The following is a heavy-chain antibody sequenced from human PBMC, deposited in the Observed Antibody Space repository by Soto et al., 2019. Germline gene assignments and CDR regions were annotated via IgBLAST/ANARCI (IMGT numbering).Heavy chain of an antibody. D-gene: IGHD3-10*01. Sequence: EVQLVETGGGLIQPGGSLRLSCAASGFIVSSNYMSWVRQAPGKGLEWVSVFYSGGRTYYAASVKGRFTISRDTSQNTLYLQMNGLRADDTAVYYCARVRRGYYGSGSYYLDYLGRGTLVTVSS. J-gene: IGHJ4*02. CDR1: GFIVSSNY. V-gene: IGHV3-53*02. CDR3: ARVRRGYYGSGSYYLDY. CDR2: FYSGGRT.